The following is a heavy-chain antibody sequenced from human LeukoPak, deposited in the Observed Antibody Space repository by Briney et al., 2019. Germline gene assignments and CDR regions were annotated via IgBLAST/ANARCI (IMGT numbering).Heavy chain of an antibody. J-gene: IGHJ5*02. CDR1: GLTFSSRA. CDR3: AREAGAPNWFDP. Sequence: PGRSLRLSCAASGLTFSSRAMHWVRQAPGKGLEWVAVISYDGSKKYYADSVKGRFTISRDNSKNTLYLQMNSLRAEDTAVYYCAREAGAPNWFDPWGQGTLVTVSS. V-gene: IGHV3-30*04. D-gene: IGHD1-14*01. CDR2: ISYDGSKK.